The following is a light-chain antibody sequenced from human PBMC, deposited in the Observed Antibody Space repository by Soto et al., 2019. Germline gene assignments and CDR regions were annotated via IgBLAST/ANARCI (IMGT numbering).Light chain of an antibody. CDR2: GNN. CDR3: QSYDSNSLL. Sequence: QSVLTQPPSVSGAPGQRVAISCTGNSSNIGAGYDVHWYQQLPGTAPKLLIYGNNTRPSGVPDRFSGSKSGTSASLAITGLQAEDEADYYCQSYDSNSLLFGGGTKVTVL. J-gene: IGLJ2*01. CDR1: SSNIGAGYD. V-gene: IGLV1-40*01.